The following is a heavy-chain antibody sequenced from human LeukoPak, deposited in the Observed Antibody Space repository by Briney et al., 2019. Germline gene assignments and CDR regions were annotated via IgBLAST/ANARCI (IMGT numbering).Heavy chain of an antibody. Sequence: PGGSLRLSCAASGFTFSSYSMNWVRQAPGKGLEWLSYISGSSNTITYADSVKGRFTISRDNAKSSLYLQMNSLRADDTAVYYCATVNRISSTFDSWGQGALVTVSS. CDR3: ATVNRISSTFDS. J-gene: IGHJ4*02. CDR1: GFTFSSYS. D-gene: IGHD2-15*01. CDR2: ISGSSNTI. V-gene: IGHV3-48*04.